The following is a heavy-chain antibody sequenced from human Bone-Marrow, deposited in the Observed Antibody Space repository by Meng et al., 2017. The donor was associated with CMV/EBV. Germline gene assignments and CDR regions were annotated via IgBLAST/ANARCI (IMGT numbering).Heavy chain of an antibody. CDR2: INSDGTDT. Sequence: LSFAASGCTFSDYWMHWVRQAPGKGLVWVSRINSDGTDTRYADSVKGRFTISRDNTKHTLYLQMNSLRAEDTAVYYCARSIIVGGGSWGQGTLVTVSS. D-gene: IGHD3-16*02. CDR1: GCTFSDYW. J-gene: IGHJ5*02. CDR3: ARSIIVGGGS. V-gene: IGHV3-74*01.